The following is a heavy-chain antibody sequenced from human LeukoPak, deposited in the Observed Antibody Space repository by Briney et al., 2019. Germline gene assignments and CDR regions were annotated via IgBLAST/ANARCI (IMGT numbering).Heavy chain of an antibody. J-gene: IGHJ5*02. V-gene: IGHV3-23*01. CDR3: AKDHYSNYAANGFDP. Sequence: GGSLRLSCAASGFTFSSYAMSWVRQAPGKGLEWVSAISGSGGSTYYADSVKGRFTISRDNSKNTLYLQMNSLRAEDTAVYYCAKDHYSNYAANGFDPWGQGTLVTVSS. CDR1: GFTFSSYA. CDR2: ISGSGGST. D-gene: IGHD4-11*01.